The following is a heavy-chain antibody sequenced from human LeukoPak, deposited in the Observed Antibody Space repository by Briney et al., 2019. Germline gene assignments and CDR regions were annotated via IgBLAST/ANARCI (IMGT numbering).Heavy chain of an antibody. CDR2: INSDERST. V-gene: IGHV3-74*01. CDR3: AREGYYYDSSGYTYYFDY. J-gene: IGHJ4*02. CDR1: GFTFSNYY. D-gene: IGHD3-22*01. Sequence: GGFLRLSCAASGFTFSNYYMHWVRQAPGKGLVWVSRINSDERSTNYADSVKGRFTISRDNAKNTLYLQMNNLRAEDTAVYYCAREGYYYDSSGYTYYFDYWGQGTLVTVSS.